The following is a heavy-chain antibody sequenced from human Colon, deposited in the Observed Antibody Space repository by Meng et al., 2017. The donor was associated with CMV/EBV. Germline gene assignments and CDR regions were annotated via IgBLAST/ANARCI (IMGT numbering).Heavy chain of an antibody. V-gene: IGHV4-4*07. J-gene: IGHJ4*02. CDR2: IHTTDST. Sequence: QVHLQASGPGLVKPSETLSLTCTVSGGSIGSYYWNWMRQPDGKGLEWIGRIHTTDSTNYNPSLKSRVTISVDTSKNQFPLKLTSVTAADTAVYYCARDTGTTGTGSLFDYWGQGIRVTCYS. CDR3: ARDTGTTGTGSLFDY. D-gene: IGHD1-1*01. CDR1: GGSIGSYY.